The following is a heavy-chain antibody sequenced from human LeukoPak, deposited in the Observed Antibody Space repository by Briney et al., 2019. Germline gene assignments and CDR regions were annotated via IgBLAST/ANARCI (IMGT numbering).Heavy chain of an antibody. V-gene: IGHV1-18*01. J-gene: IGHJ4*02. CDR1: GYTFSSYA. CDR2: ISAYSGNT. D-gene: IGHD1-7*01. CDR3: ARESRSVWNYGPPTYYFDY. Sequence: ASVKVSCKTSGYTFSSYALSWVRQAPGQGLEWMGWISAYSGNTDYAQNLRDRVIMSTDTSASTAYMELRSLSSDDTAVYYCARESRSVWNYGPPTYYFDYWGQGTLVTVSS.